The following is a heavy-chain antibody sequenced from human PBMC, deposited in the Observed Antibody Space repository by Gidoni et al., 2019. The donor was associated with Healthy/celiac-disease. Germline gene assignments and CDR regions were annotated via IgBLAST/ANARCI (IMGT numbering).Heavy chain of an antibody. CDR3: ARKIPRGYSYGYSRFDP. D-gene: IGHD5-18*01. CDR1: GYTFTSYD. Sequence: QVQLVQSVAEVKKPGASVKVSCMASGYTFTSYDINWVRQATGQALEWMGWMNPNGGNTGYAQKFQGRVTMTRNTSLSTAYMELSSLRSEDTAVYYCARKIPRGYSYGYSRFDPWGQGTLVTVSS. V-gene: IGHV1-8*01. J-gene: IGHJ5*02. CDR2: MNPNGGNT.